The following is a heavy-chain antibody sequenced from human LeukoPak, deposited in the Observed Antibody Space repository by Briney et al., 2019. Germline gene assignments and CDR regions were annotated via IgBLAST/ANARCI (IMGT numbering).Heavy chain of an antibody. CDR1: GYSFISYW. CDR2: IYPGDSDT. J-gene: IGHJ3*02. D-gene: IGHD2-15*01. Sequence: GESLKISGKGSGYSFISYWIAWVRLMPGTGLEWMGIIYPGDSDTRYSPSLQGQVTISADKSISTAYLQWSSLKASDTAMYYCARLRVAGSVGASEIWGQGTMVTVSS. V-gene: IGHV5-51*01. CDR3: ARLRVAGSVGASEI.